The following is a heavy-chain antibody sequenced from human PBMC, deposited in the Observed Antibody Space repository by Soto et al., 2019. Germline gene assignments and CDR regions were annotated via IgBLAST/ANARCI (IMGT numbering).Heavy chain of an antibody. CDR3: TNAMSGSDALDI. V-gene: IGHV3-49*03. J-gene: IGHJ3*02. CDR2: IRSKAYGGTT. Sequence: GGSLRLSCTASGFTFGDYAMSWFRQAPGKGLEWVGFIRSKAYGGTTEYAASVKGRFTISRDDSKSIAYLQMNSLKTEEPAVYYCTNAMSGSDALDIWGKGTMVTVSS. CDR1: GFTFGDYA. D-gene: IGHD1-26*01.